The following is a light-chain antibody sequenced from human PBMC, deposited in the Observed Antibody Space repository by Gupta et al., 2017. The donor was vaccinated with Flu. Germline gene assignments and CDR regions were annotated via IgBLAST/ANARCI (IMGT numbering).Light chain of an antibody. CDR3: QQRSIWPQVT. CDR2: EAS. J-gene: IGKJ5*01. Sequence: EIVLTQSPATLSLSPGERATLSRRASQSLSNYLAWYQQQPGRAPRLLIYEASNRATGIPARFSGSGYGTDFTLTISSLEPEDFAVYYCQQRSIWPQVTFGQGTRLDIK. CDR1: QSLSNY. V-gene: IGKV3-11*01.